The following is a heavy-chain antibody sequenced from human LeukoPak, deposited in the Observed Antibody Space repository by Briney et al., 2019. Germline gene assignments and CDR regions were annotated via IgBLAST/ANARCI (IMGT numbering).Heavy chain of an antibody. Sequence: SVKVSCKASGGTFSSYAISWVRQAPGQGLEWMGGIIPIFGTANYAQKFQGRVTITADESTSTAYMELSSLRSEDTAVYYCARGLPSGVTFFDYWGQGTQVTVSS. J-gene: IGHJ4*02. CDR1: GGTFSSYA. D-gene: IGHD3-16*01. CDR3: ARGLPSGVTFFDY. CDR2: IIPIFGTA. V-gene: IGHV1-69*13.